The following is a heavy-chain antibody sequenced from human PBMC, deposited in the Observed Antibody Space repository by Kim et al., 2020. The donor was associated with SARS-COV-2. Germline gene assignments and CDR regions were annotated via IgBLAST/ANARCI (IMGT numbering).Heavy chain of an antibody. D-gene: IGHD3-3*01. J-gene: IGHJ4*02. CDR3: ARGCYFWSGYYDC. V-gene: IGHV4-34*01. Sequence: YNPSLWSRVTISVDTSRNQCCLKLSSVCAANTGVYYCARGCYFWSGYYDCWGQGTLVTVSS.